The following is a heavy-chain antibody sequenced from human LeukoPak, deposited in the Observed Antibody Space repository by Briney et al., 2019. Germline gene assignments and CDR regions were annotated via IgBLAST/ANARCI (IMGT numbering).Heavy chain of an antibody. CDR2: IYYSGSS. Sequence: SQTLSLTCTVSGGSMNNGGYYWSWIRQHPGKGLEWIGYIYYSGSSYYNPSLRSRVTISSDTSKNVFSLKLSSVTAADTAVYYCARNRDGYNSFDYWGQGTLVTVSS. J-gene: IGHJ4*02. CDR3: ARNRDGYNSFDY. CDR1: GGSMNNGGYY. D-gene: IGHD5-24*01. V-gene: IGHV4-31*03.